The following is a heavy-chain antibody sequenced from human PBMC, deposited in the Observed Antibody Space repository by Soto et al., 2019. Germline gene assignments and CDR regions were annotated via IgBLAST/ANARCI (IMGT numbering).Heavy chain of an antibody. V-gene: IGHV3-73*01. CDR3: TRDPRNYYDRLRPANCFDP. J-gene: IGHJ5*02. Sequence: GGSRRLSCAASGGTFSGSAMHWVRQASGKGLEWVGRIRSKTNSYATAYAASVKGRFTISRDDSKDTAYLQMNSLKTEDTAVYSCTRDPRNYYDRLRPANCFDPCAKRTMLPV. CDR1: GGTFSGSA. D-gene: IGHD3-16*01. CDR2: IRSKTNSYAT.